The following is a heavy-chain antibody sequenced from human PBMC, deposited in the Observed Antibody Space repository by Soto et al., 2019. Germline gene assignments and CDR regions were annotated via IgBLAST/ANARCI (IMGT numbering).Heavy chain of an antibody. J-gene: IGHJ4*02. CDR2: ISSSSSYT. CDR3: ARGLTVASYFDY. Sequence: QVQLVESGGGLVKPGGSLRLSCAASGFTFSDYYMSWIRQAPGKGLEWVSYISSSSSYTNYTDSVKGRFTISRDNARNSLDLQMTSLRAEDTAVYYCARGLTVASYFDYWGQGTLVTVSS. D-gene: IGHD4-17*01. V-gene: IGHV3-11*06. CDR1: GFTFSDYY.